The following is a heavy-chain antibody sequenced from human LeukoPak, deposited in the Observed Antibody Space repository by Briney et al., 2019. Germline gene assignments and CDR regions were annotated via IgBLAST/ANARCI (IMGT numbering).Heavy chain of an antibody. J-gene: IGHJ6*02. D-gene: IGHD3-22*01. CDR2: MNPNSGNT. CDR3: ARGVRAYYYDVYGMDV. CDR1: GYTFTSYD. V-gene: IGHV1-8*01. Sequence: ASVKVSCKASGYTFTSYDINWVRQATGQGLEWMGWMNPNSGNTGYAQKFQGRVTMTRNTSISTAYMELSSLRSEDTAVYYCARGVRAYYYDVYGMDVWGQGTTVTVSS.